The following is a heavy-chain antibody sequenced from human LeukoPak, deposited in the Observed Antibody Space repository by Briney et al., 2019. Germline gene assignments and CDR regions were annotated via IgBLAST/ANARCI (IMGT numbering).Heavy chain of an antibody. Sequence: GGSLRLSCAASGFTFSSYSMHWARQAPGKWLEWVSLSCNIATNKYYADSIEGCFTISRDNTKNSLYLQMDSLTAEDTGVYFCARPRYGDNAFDYWGQGTLVTVSS. V-gene: IGHV3-21*01. J-gene: IGHJ4*02. CDR1: GFTFSSYS. CDR2: SCNIATNK. D-gene: IGHD4-17*01. CDR3: ARPRYGDNAFDY.